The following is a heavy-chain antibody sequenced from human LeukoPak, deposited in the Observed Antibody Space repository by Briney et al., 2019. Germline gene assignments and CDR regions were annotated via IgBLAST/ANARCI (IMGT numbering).Heavy chain of an antibody. CDR1: GGTFSSYA. J-gene: IGHJ3*02. CDR3: ARGTELDSSGYYYPPAFDI. Sequence: SVKVSCKASGGTFSSYAISWVRQAPGQGLEWMGGIIPIFGTANYAQKFQGRVTITTDESTSTAYMELSSLRSEDTAAYYCARGTELDSSGYYYPPAFDIWGQGTMVTVSS. CDR2: IIPIFGTA. D-gene: IGHD3-22*01. V-gene: IGHV1-69*05.